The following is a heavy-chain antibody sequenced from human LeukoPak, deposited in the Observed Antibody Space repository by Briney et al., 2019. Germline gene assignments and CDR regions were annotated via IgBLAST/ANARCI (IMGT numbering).Heavy chain of an antibody. CDR3: ARERGTLAVAGDAVDI. D-gene: IGHD6-19*01. J-gene: IGHJ3*02. Sequence: ASVKVSCKASGYTFTGYYMHWVRQAPGHGLEWMGWINPNSGGTKYAQKFQGRVTMTRDTSINTAYMEVRRLTPDDTAVYYCARERGTLAVAGDAVDIWGQGTMVTVSS. CDR1: GYTFTGYY. CDR2: INPNSGGT. V-gene: IGHV1-2*02.